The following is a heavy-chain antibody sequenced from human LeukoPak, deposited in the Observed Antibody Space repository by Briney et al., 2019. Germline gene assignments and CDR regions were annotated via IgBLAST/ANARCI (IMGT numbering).Heavy chain of an antibody. CDR2: IYYSGST. Sequence: SETLSLTCTVSGGSISSSSYYWGWIRQPPGKGLEWIGSIYYSGSTYYNPSLKSRVTISVDTSKNQFSLKLSSVTAADTAVYYCAGLSCGGDCYCDYWGQGTLVTVSS. J-gene: IGHJ4*02. CDR1: GGSISSSSYY. D-gene: IGHD2-21*02. CDR3: AGLSCGGDCYCDY. V-gene: IGHV4-39*01.